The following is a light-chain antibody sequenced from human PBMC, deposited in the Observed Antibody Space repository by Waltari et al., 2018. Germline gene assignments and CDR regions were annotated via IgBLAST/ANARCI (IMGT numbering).Light chain of an antibody. CDR3: QQYYTSPIT. CDR1: QSVLYSSDNKNY. J-gene: IGKJ5*01. Sequence: DIVMTQSPDFLAVSLGERATINGKSSQSVLYSSDNKNYLAWYQQKAGQPPKLLIYWASTRESGVPDRLSGSGSGTDFTLTINTLQAEDVAVYYCQQYYTSPITFGQGTRLEI. CDR2: WAS. V-gene: IGKV4-1*01.